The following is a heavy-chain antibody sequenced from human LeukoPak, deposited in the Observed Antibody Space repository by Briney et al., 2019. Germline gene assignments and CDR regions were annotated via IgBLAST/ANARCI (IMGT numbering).Heavy chain of an antibody. CDR3: ATYRQVLLPFES. CDR1: GFTFSSYA. Sequence: GGSLRLSCAASGFTFSSYAMHWVRQAPGKGLEWVAVIRYDGSNKYYADSVRGRFTISRDNSKSTLSLQMNSLRAEDTAIYYCATYRQVLLPFESWGQGTLVTVSS. J-gene: IGHJ4*02. V-gene: IGHV3-30*04. CDR2: IRYDGSNK. D-gene: IGHD2-8*02.